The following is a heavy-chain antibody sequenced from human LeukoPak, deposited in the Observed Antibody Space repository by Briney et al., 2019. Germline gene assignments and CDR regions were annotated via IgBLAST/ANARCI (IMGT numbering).Heavy chain of an antibody. CDR2: IYYSGST. V-gene: IGHV4-30-4*02. CDR1: GGSISSGDYY. D-gene: IGHD3-9*01. Sequence: SETLSLTCTVSGGSISSGDYYWSWIRQPPGKGLEWIGYIYYSGSTYYNPSHKSRVTISVDTSKNQFSLKLSSVTAADTAVYYCARGGYDILTGYYTIDYWGQGTLVTVSS. CDR3: ARGGYDILTGYYTIDY. J-gene: IGHJ4*02.